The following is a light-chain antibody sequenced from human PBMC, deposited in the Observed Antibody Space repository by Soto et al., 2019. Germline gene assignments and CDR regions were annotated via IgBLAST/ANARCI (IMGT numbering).Light chain of an antibody. CDR1: QNVYNN. V-gene: IGKV3-15*01. J-gene: IGKJ4*01. CDR3: QQCRNWPLT. CDR2: DAS. Sequence: EVGRTQWPATLYESPGEGATLSCKAGQNVYNNLAWYQQRPGQPPRLLIYDASTRATGISARFSGSGYGTEFTLTISSLQSEDFAVYFCQQCRNWPLTFGGGTKVDIK.